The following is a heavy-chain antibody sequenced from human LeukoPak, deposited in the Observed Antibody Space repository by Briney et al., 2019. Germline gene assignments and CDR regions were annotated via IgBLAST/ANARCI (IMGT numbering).Heavy chain of an antibody. CDR2: IYTSGST. CDR3: ARHNVVAGTTNWFDP. Sequence: ASETLSLTCTVSSGSIRSSSYYWSWIRQPAGKGLEWIGRIYTSGSTNYNPSLKGRVTISVDTSKNQFSLKLSSVTAADTAVYYCARHNVVAGTTNWFDPWGQGTLVTVSS. J-gene: IGHJ5*02. V-gene: IGHV4-61*02. CDR1: SGSIRSSSYY. D-gene: IGHD6-19*01.